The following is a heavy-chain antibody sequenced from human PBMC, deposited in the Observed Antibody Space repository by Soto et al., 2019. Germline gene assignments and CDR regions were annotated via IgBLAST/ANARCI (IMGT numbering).Heavy chain of an antibody. CDR1: GGSFSGYY. V-gene: IGHV4-34*01. Sequence: SETLSLTCAVYGGSFSGYYWSWIRQPPGKGLEWIGEINHSGSTNYNPSLKSRVTISVDTSKNQFSLKLSSVTAADTAVYYCVRASRSGYYTGFDYWGQGTLVTVSS. CDR3: VRASRSGYYTGFDY. D-gene: IGHD3-3*01. J-gene: IGHJ4*02. CDR2: INHSGST.